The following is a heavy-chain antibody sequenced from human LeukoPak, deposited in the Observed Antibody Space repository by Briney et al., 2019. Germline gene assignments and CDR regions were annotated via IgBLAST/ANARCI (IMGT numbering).Heavy chain of an antibody. D-gene: IGHD3-22*01. CDR3: ATIRNYDSSGYNY. V-gene: IGHV1-18*04. CDR1: GYTFSSYD. CDR2: ISSYNGNT. Sequence: ASVKVSCKASGYTFSSYDFSWVRQGPGQGLEWMGWISSYNGNTNYAQKLQGRVTMTTDTSTTTAYMELRSLRSDDTAVYYCATIRNYDSSGYNYWGQGTLVTVSS. J-gene: IGHJ4*02.